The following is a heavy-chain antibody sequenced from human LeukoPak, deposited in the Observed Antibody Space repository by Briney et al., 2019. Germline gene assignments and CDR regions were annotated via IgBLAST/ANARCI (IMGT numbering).Heavy chain of an antibody. CDR2: ISAYTGNT. V-gene: IGHV1-18*01. Sequence: ASVKVSCKASGYTFTTYGISWVRQAPGQGLEWMGWISAYTGNTNYTQNLLGRVTMTTDTSTSTAYMELRSLRSDDTAVYYCARGGAIANDYWGQGTLVTVSS. D-gene: IGHD6-13*01. CDR1: GYTFTTYG. CDR3: ARGGAIANDY. J-gene: IGHJ4*02.